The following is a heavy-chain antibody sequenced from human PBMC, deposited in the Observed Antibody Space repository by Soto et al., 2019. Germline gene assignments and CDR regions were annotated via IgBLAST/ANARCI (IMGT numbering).Heavy chain of an antibody. CDR2: IIPILGIA. CDR3: AREDGLRYFDWFGMDV. D-gene: IGHD3-9*01. Sequence: SVKVSCKASGGTFSSYTISWVRQAPGQGLEWMGRIIPILGIANYAQKFQGRVAITADKSTSTAYMELSSLRSEDTAVYYCAREDGLRYFDWFGMDVWGKGTTVTVSS. V-gene: IGHV1-69*04. CDR1: GGTFSSYT. J-gene: IGHJ6*03.